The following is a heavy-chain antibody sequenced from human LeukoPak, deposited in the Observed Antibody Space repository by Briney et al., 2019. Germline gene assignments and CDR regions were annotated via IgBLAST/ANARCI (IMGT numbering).Heavy chain of an antibody. J-gene: IGHJ3*02. CDR3: ARGSYFGAFDI. V-gene: IGHV3-7*01. Sequence: GGSLRLSCAASGFTFSSYWMSWVRQAPGKGLEWVANIKQDGSEKYYVDSVKGRFTISRDNSKNTLYLQMNSLRAEDTAVYYCARGSYFGAFDIWGQGTMVTVSS. CDR1: GFTFSSYW. D-gene: IGHD2/OR15-2a*01. CDR2: IKQDGSEK.